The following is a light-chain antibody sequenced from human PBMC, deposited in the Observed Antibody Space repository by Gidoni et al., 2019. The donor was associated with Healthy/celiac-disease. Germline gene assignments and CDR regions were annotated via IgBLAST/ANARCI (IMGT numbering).Light chain of an antibody. J-gene: IGKJ4*01. CDR2: DAS. V-gene: IGKV3-11*01. Sequence: LLTQSPATLSLSPGERATLSCRASQSVSSYLAWYQQKPGKAPRLLIYDASNRATGIPARFSGSGSGTDFTLTISSLEPEDFAAYYCQQRSNWLTFGGGTKVEIK. CDR1: QSVSSY. CDR3: QQRSNWLT.